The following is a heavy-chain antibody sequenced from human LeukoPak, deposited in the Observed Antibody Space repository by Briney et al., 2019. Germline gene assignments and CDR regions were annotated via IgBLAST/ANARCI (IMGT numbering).Heavy chain of an antibody. Sequence: ASVKVSCKASGYTFTSYYMHWVRQAPGQGLEWMGIINPSGGSTSYAQKFQGRVTMTRDTSTSTVYMELSSLRSEDTAVYYCSEGGISGYCSSTSCYTSLIRWGQGTLVTVSS. D-gene: IGHD2-2*02. CDR2: INPSGGST. CDR1: GYTFTSYY. J-gene: IGHJ4*02. CDR3: SEGGISGYCSSTSCYTSLIR. V-gene: IGHV1-46*01.